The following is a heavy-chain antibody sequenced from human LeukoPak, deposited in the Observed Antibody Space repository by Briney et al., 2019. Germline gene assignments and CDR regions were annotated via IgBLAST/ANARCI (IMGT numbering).Heavy chain of an antibody. CDR3: ARVNRAVAAALDY. Sequence: SETLSLTCAVYGGSFSGYYWSWIRQPPGKGLEWIGEINHSGSTNYNPSLKSRVTISVDTSKNQFSLKLSSVTAADTAVYYCARVNRAVAAALDYWGQGTLVTVSS. CDR1: GGSFSGYY. CDR2: INHSGST. D-gene: IGHD6-13*01. J-gene: IGHJ4*02. V-gene: IGHV4-34*01.